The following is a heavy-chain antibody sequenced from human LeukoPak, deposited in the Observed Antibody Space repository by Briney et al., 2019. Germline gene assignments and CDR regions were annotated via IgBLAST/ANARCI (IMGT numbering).Heavy chain of an antibody. V-gene: IGHV4-4*02. Sequence: SETLSLTCAVSGGSISSSNWWSWVRQPPGKGLEWIGEIYHSGSTNYNPSLKSRVTISVDKSKNQFSLKLSSVTAADTAMYYCASSSGSYYGWYFDYWGQGTLVTVSS. CDR1: GGSISSSNW. D-gene: IGHD1-26*01. CDR2: IYHSGST. CDR3: ASSSGSYYGWYFDY. J-gene: IGHJ4*02.